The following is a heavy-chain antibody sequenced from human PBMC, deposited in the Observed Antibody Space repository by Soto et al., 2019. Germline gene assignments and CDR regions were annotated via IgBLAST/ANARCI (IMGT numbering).Heavy chain of an antibody. CDR1: GGAIGGYY. J-gene: IGHJ5*02. Sequence: KTSETLSLTCSLSGGAIGGYYWSWIRQPPGKALEWIGYVPYSGSTDYHPSLKSRVSISIDTSKNQFSLKMISVTAAYTSVYYCARHGSDSGWFFFDPWGQGALVTVSS. D-gene: IGHD6-19*01. V-gene: IGHV4-59*08. CDR3: ARHGSDSGWFFFDP. CDR2: VPYSGST.